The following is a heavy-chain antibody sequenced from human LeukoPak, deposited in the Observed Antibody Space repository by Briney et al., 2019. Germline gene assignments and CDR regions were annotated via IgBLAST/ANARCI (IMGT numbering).Heavy chain of an antibody. V-gene: IGHV4-39*01. Sequence: EASETLSLTCTVSGGSISSNSYYWGWIRQPPGKAPEYIGSLYHSGTTYYNPSLKSRVAISVDTSKNQFSLKLSSVTAADTAVYYCARGVRYFDWLLGWFDPWGQGTLVTVSS. CDR1: GGSISSNSYY. D-gene: IGHD3-9*01. CDR2: LYHSGTT. J-gene: IGHJ5*02. CDR3: ARGVRYFDWLLGWFDP.